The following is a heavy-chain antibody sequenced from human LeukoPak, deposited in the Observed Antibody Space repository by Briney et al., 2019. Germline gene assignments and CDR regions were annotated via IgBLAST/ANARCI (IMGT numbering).Heavy chain of an antibody. J-gene: IGHJ4*02. CDR1: GYTFTSYG. Sequence: ASVEVSCKASGYTFTSYGISWVRQAPGQGLEWMGWISAYNGNTNYAQKLQGRVTMTTDTSTSTAYMELRSLRSDDTAVYYCARAPRFVRINYDSSGYYEDYWGQGTLVTVSS. D-gene: IGHD3-22*01. V-gene: IGHV1-18*01. CDR3: ARAPRFVRINYDSSGYYEDY. CDR2: ISAYNGNT.